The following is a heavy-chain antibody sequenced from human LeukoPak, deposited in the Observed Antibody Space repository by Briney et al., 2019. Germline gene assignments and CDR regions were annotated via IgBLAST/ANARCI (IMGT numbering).Heavy chain of an antibody. Sequence: PGGSLRLSCAASGFTFSSYSMNWVRQAPGKGLEWVSYISSSSSTIYYADSVKGRFTISRDNAKNSLYLQMNSLRAEDTAVYYCAALSYYGGYWGQGTLVTVSS. V-gene: IGHV3-48*04. CDR3: AALSYYGGY. D-gene: IGHD4-17*01. CDR1: GFTFSSYS. J-gene: IGHJ4*02. CDR2: ISSSSSTI.